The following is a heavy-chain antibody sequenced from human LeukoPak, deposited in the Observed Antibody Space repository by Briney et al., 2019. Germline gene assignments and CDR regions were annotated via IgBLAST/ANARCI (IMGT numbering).Heavy chain of an antibody. D-gene: IGHD6-13*01. CDR1: GFTFSSYA. V-gene: IGHV3-23*01. CDR2: ISGSGGST. Sequence: GGSLRLSCAASGFTFSSYAMNWVRQAPGKGLEWVSGISGSGGSTYYADSVKGRFTISRDNAKNSLYLQMNSLRAEDTAVYYCARGIAAAGYYYYMDVWGKGTTVTISS. J-gene: IGHJ6*03. CDR3: ARGIAAAGYYYYMDV.